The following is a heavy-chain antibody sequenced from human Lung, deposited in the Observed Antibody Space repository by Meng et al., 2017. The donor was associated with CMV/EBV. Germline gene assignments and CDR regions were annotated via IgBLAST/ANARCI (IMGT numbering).Heavy chain of an antibody. D-gene: IGHD3-3*01. V-gene: IGHV3-48*03. CDR1: GFTFSSYG. Sequence: GGSLRLSCVASGFTFSSYGVSWVRQAPGKGLEWVSYISGSGSTIYYADSVKGRFTISRDNAKNSLHLKMNSLRAEDTAVYYCARDPLYDLGNFYYYGMDVWGQGTTVTVSS. CDR3: ARDPLYDLGNFYYYGMDV. CDR2: ISGSGSTI. J-gene: IGHJ6*02.